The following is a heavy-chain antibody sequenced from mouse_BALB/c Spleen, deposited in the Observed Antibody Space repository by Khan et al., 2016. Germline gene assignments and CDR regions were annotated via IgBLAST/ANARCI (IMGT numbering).Heavy chain of an antibody. CDR2: ISYSGST. Sequence: EVQLVESGPGLVKPSQSLSLTCTVTGYSITSDYAWNWIRQFPGNKLEWMGYISYSGSTSYNPSLKSRISITRDTSKNQFFLQLNSVTTEDTAPYYWGKSALTFFDYWGQGTTLTVSS. D-gene: IGHD4-1*01. CDR1: GYSITSDYA. V-gene: IGHV3-2*02. J-gene: IGHJ2*01. CDR3: GKSALTFFDY.